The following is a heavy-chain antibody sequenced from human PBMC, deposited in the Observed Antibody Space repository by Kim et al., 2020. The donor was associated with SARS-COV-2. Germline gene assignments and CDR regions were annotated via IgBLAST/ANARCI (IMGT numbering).Heavy chain of an antibody. CDR2: IFYGGDT. CDR1: SDSFSAYY. J-gene: IGHJ4*02. CDR3: AGSEGRASWHQFDY. V-gene: IGHV4-59*03. Sequence: SETLSLTCTVSSDSFSAYYWSWIRHLPGKGLEWIGYIFYGGDTNYNPSLRSRVTISWDTSTNQFSLDLTSVTDADTAVYYCAGSEGRASWHQFDYWGQGILVTVSS.